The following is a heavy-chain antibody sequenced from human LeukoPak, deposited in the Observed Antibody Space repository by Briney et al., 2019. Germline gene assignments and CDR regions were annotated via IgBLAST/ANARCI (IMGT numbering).Heavy chain of an antibody. V-gene: IGHV4-4*07. Sequence: SETLSLTCTVSGASMTTYYWSWIRQPAGKGLEWIGRTHTSGSTNYNPSLKSRVTLSVDTSKNQFSLKLSSVTAADTAVYYCARNFDYWGQGTLVTVSS. J-gene: IGHJ4*02. CDR3: ARNFDY. CDR1: GASMTTYY. CDR2: THTSGST.